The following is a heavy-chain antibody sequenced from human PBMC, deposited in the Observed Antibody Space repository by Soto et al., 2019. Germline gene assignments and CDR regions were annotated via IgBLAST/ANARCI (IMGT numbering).Heavy chain of an antibody. CDR1: GYTFTSYG. V-gene: IGHV1-18*01. J-gene: IGHJ3*02. CDR2: ISAYNGNT. Sequence: ASVKVSCKASGYTFTSYGSSWVRQAPGQGLEWMGWISAYNGNTNYAQKLQGRVTMTTDTSTSTAYMELRSLRSDDTAVYYCARPLGYCSGGSCPHDAFDIWGQGTMVTVSS. CDR3: ARPLGYCSGGSCPHDAFDI. D-gene: IGHD2-15*01.